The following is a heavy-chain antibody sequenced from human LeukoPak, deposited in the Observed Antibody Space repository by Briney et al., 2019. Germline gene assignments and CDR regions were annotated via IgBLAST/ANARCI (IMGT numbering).Heavy chain of an antibody. D-gene: IGHD6-19*01. CDR1: GFTFSSYA. V-gene: IGHV3-23*01. Sequence: GGSLRLSCAASGFTFSSYAMSWVRQAPGKGLEWVSVISGRGDSTYYADSVKGRFTISRDNSKNTLYLQMNSLRAEDTAVYYCACRSGWEKSSWGQGTLVTVSS. J-gene: IGHJ4*02. CDR2: ISGRGDST. CDR3: ACRSGWEKSS.